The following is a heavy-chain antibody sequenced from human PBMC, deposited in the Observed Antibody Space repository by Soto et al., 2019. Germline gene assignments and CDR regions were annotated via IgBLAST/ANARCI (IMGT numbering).Heavy chain of an antibody. Sequence: QVQLVQSGAEVKKPGASGKVSCKASAYTFTSYGISWVRQARGQGLEGRGWISAYNGNTKYAQKLQGRVTMTTDTPTSTAYMELSSLRSDDTSVYYCARDFTPHYCSSTSCHSCGFAPWGQGTLVTVSS. J-gene: IGHJ5*02. CDR2: ISAYNGNT. V-gene: IGHV1-18*01. D-gene: IGHD2-2*01. CDR3: ARDFTPHYCSSTSCHSCGFAP. CDR1: AYTFTSYG.